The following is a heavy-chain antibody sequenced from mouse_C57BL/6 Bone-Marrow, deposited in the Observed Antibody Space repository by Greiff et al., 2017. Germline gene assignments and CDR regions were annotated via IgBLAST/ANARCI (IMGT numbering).Heavy chain of an antibody. CDR2: IDPSDSYT. D-gene: IGHD1-2*01. CDR1: GYTFTSYW. CDR3: APLLPTGFDY. V-gene: IGHV1-69*01. Sequence: VQLQQPGAELVMPGASVKLSCKASGYTFTSYWMHWVKQRPGQGLEWIGEIDPSDSYTNYNQKLKGKSTLTVDKSSSTAYMQLSSLTSEDSAVYYCAPLLPTGFDYWGQGTTLTVSS. J-gene: IGHJ2*01.